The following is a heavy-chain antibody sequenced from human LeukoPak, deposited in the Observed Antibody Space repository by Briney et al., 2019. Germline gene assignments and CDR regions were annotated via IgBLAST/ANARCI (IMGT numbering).Heavy chain of an antibody. CDR3: AKDSYYYDSSGYYYDY. CDR2: IRYDGSNK. J-gene: IGHJ4*02. V-gene: IGHV3-30*02. D-gene: IGHD3-22*01. CDR1: GFTFSSYG. Sequence: PGGSLRLSCAASGFTFSSYGMHWVRQAPGKGLEWVAFIRYDGSNKYYADSVKGRFTISRDNSKNTLYLQMNSLRAEYTAVYYCAKDSYYYDSSGYYYDYWGQGTLVTVSS.